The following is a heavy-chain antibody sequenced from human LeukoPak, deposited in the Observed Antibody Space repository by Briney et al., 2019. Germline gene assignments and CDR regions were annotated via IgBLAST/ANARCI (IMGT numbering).Heavy chain of an antibody. D-gene: IGHD3-3*01. Sequence: SETLSLTCAVYGGSFSGYYWNWIRQPPGKGLEWIGEINHSGSTNYNPSLKSRVNILVDTSKNQFSLKVSSVTAAGTAVYYCARGPAGVVTPLDYWGQGTLVTVSS. J-gene: IGHJ4*02. V-gene: IGHV4-34*01. CDR3: ARGPAGVVTPLDY. CDR2: INHSGST. CDR1: GGSFSGYY.